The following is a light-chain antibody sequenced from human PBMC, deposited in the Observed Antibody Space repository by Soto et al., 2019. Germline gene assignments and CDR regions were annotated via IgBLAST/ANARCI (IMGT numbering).Light chain of an antibody. J-gene: IGLJ1*01. Sequence: QSVLTQPASVSGSPGQSITVSCTGTSSGVGGYNYVSWYQQHPGKAPKLMIYEVSNRPSGVPDRFSGSKSGNTASLTISGLQAEDEADYYCSLYTSSSLYVFGTGTKVTVL. CDR1: SSGVGGYNY. CDR2: EVS. V-gene: IGLV2-14*01. CDR3: SLYTSSSLYV.